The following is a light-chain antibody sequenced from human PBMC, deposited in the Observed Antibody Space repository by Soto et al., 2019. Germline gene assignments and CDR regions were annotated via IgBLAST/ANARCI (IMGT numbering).Light chain of an antibody. CDR2: AAS. CDR3: QHSYTSVRS. CDR1: QSISNF. V-gene: IGKV1-39*01. J-gene: IGKJ4*01. Sequence: DIQMTQSPSSLSASVGDRVTISCRASQSISNFLNWYQQKPGKAPQLLIYAASRLHSGVPPRFSGSGAGTDFTLTISSLQPEDFATYFCQHSYTSVRSFGGGTKVE.